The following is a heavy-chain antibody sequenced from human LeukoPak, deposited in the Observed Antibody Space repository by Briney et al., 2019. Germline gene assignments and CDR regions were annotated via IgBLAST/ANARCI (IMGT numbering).Heavy chain of an antibody. D-gene: IGHD3-16*01. Sequence: GGSLRLSCVGSEFTFSSYCMHWVRQAPGKGLEWVSSISGSSSDIYYADSVKGRFTISRDNAKNSLYLQMKSLRAEDTAVYYCARAPYYDYVWAMVGDYYYYYYMDVWGKGTTVTISS. CDR1: EFTFSSYC. J-gene: IGHJ6*03. V-gene: IGHV3-21*01. CDR2: ISGSSSDI. CDR3: ARAPYYDYVWAMVGDYYYYYYMDV.